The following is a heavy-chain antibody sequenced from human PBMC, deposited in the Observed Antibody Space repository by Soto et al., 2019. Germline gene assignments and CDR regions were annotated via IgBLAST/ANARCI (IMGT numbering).Heavy chain of an antibody. V-gene: IGHV3-30*03. Sequence: GGSLRLSCAASGFTFSNYAMHWVRQAPGKGLEWLAIISYDGDNEYYADSVRGRFTISRDNSKNTLYLQTNNLRHEDTAVYYCARDGKGAAYTHGPYYFDYWGQGALVTVSS. J-gene: IGHJ4*02. CDR1: GFTFSNYA. CDR3: ARDGKGAAYTHGPYYFDY. D-gene: IGHD1-1*01. CDR2: ISYDGDNE.